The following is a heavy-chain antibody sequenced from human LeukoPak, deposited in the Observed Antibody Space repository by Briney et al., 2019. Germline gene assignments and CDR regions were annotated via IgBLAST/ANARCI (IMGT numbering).Heavy chain of an antibody. V-gene: IGHV4-59*01. CDR2: IYYSGST. CDR1: GGSISSYY. Sequence: SETLSLTCTVSGGSISSYYWSWIRQPPGKGLEWIGYIYYSGSTNYNPSLKSRVTISVDTSKNQFSLKLSSVTAADTAGYYCARGTYGGYIGYVVWFDPWGQGTLVTVSS. D-gene: IGHD5-12*01. CDR3: ARGTYGGYIGYVVWFDP. J-gene: IGHJ5*02.